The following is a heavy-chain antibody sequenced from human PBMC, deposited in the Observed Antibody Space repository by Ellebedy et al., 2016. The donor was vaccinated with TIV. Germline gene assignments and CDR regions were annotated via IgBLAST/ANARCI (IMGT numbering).Heavy chain of an antibody. CDR2: IYSGGST. Sequence: GESLKISCAASGFTVSSNYMSWVHQAPGKGLEWVSVIYSGGSTYYADSVKGRFTISRDNSKNTLYLQMNSLRAEDTAVYYCARRPNYYGMDVWGQGTTVTVSS. V-gene: IGHV3-53*01. CDR1: GFTVSSNY. J-gene: IGHJ6*02. D-gene: IGHD6-6*01. CDR3: ARRPNYYGMDV.